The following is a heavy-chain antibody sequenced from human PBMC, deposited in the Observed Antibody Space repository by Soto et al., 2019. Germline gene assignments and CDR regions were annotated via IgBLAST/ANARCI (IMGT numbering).Heavy chain of an antibody. CDR3: AKGNAWGALLAY. CDR2: IYYSGST. CDR1: GGSISSGGYY. Sequence: SETLSLTCTVSGGSISSGGYYWSWIRQHPGTGLEWIGYIYYSGSTYYNPSLKSRVTISLDTSKDQFSLWLSSVTAADTAIYYCAKGNAWGALLAYCGQGTLVTVSS. D-gene: IGHD3-16*01. V-gene: IGHV4-31*03. J-gene: IGHJ4*02.